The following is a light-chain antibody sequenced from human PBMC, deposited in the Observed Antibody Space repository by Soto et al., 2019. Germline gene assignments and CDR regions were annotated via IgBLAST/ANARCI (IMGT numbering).Light chain of an antibody. J-gene: IGKJ4*01. CDR2: GAS. V-gene: IGKV3-20*01. Sequence: EIVMTQSPATLPVSPGERATLSFRASQSVSSNLAWYQQKPGQAPRLLIYGASSRATGIPDRFSGSGSGTDFTLTISRLEPEDFAVYYCQQYGSSPRLTFGGGTKVDI. CDR3: QQYGSSPRLT. CDR1: QSVSSN.